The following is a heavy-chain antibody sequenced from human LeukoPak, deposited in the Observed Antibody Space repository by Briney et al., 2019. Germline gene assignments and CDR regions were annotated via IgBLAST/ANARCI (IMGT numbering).Heavy chain of an antibody. Sequence: GESLKISCQGSGYSFTSNWIAWVRQMPGKGLEWMGIIYPGDSDTRYSPSFQGQVTISADKSISTAYLQWSSLKASDTAMYYCARLYYYDSSGYYSPYWYFDLWGRGTLVTVSS. CDR2: IYPGDSDT. CDR1: GYSFTSNW. D-gene: IGHD3-22*01. V-gene: IGHV5-51*01. CDR3: ARLYYYDSSGYYSPYWYFDL. J-gene: IGHJ2*01.